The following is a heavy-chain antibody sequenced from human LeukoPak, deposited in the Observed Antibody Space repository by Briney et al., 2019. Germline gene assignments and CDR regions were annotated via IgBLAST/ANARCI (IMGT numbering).Heavy chain of an antibody. Sequence: SETLSLTCTVSGGSISSSSYYWGWIRQPPGKGLEWIGSIYYSGSTYYNPSLKSRVTISVDTSKNQFSLKLSSVTAADTAVYYCAKGRGIAAAVPFDYWGQGTLVTVSS. V-gene: IGHV4-39*01. CDR3: AKGRGIAAAVPFDY. CDR2: IYYSGST. D-gene: IGHD6-13*01. J-gene: IGHJ4*02. CDR1: GGSISSSSYY.